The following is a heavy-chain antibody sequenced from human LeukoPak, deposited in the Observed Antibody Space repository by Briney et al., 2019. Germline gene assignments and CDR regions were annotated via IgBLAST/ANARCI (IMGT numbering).Heavy chain of an antibody. CDR3: ARTNGGLGGLIDY. CDR1: GDSISGFY. D-gene: IGHD2-15*01. CDR2: IYSSGST. J-gene: IGHJ4*02. Sequence: PSETLSLTCTVSGDSISGFYWTWVRQPPGKGVDWIGYIYSSGSTNYNPSLKSRVTISVDTSRNHFSLRLSSVTAADTAVYYCARTNGGLGGLIDYWGQGTLVTVSS. V-gene: IGHV4-59*01.